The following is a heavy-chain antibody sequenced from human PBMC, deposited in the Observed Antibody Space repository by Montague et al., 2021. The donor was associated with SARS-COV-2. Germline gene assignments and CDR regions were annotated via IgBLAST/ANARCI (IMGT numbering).Heavy chain of an antibody. Sequence: TLSLTCTVSGGSISSGSYYWSWIRQPAGKGLEWIGRIYTSGSTNYNPSLKGRVTISVDTSKNQFSLKLSSVTAADTAVYYCARGCSGGSCYPNRLSTWGQGTPVTVSS. J-gene: IGHJ5*02. CDR2: IYTSGST. V-gene: IGHV4-61*02. CDR1: GGSISSGSYY. CDR3: ARGCSGGSCYPNRLST. D-gene: IGHD2-15*01.